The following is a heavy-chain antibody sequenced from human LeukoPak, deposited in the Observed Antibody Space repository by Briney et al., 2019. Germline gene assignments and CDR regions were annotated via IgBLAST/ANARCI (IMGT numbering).Heavy chain of an antibody. J-gene: IGHJ4*02. Sequence: PGGSLRLSCAASGFTFSNYEMDWVRQAPGKGLEWVSYISSSGTTIYYADSVKGRFTISRDNAENSLSLQMNSLKVEDTAVYYCARDHNGPYTFDYWGQGTLVTVSS. CDR1: GFTFSNYE. V-gene: IGHV3-48*03. CDR3: ARDHNGPYTFDY. CDR2: ISSSGTTI. D-gene: IGHD2-2*02.